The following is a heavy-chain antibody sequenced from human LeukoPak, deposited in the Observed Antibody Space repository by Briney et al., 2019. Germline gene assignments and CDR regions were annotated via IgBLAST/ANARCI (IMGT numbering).Heavy chain of an antibody. J-gene: IGHJ4*02. CDR2: MYYSGST. V-gene: IGHV4-39*01. CDR1: GGSISSGDYY. CDR3: VRYCTGDSCFPFDY. Sequence: KPSQTLSLTCTVSGGSISSGDYYWSWIRQPPGKGLEWIGSMYYSGSTYYNPSLKSRVTISVDTSKNQYSLRLSSVTAADTALYYCVRYCTGDSCFPFDYWGPGTLVTVSS. D-gene: IGHD2-15*01.